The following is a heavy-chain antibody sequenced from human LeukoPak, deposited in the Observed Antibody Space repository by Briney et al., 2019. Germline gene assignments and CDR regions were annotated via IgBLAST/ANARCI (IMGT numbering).Heavy chain of an antibody. CDR3: ARAVAGTCWFDP. D-gene: IGHD6-19*01. V-gene: IGHV4-39*07. Sequence: SETLSLTCTVSGGSISSSSYYWGWIRQPPGKGLEWIGSIYYSGSTYYNPSLKSRVTISVDTSKNQFSLKLSSVTAADTAVYYCARAVAGTCWFDPWGQGTLVTVSS. J-gene: IGHJ5*02. CDR1: GGSISSSSYY. CDR2: IYYSGST.